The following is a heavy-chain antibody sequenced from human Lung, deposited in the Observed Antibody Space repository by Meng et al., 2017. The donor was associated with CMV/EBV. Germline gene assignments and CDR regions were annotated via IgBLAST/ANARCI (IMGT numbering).Heavy chain of an antibody. D-gene: IGHD6-19*01. Sequence: GECGVVVKRGRYPCLACVACDSTFSSLAIHWVRQAPGKGLRWVSGISYDGSNKYCADSVKGQYTISRDNSKHTLYLSMNSVVAEDTAVYYCASGQWHSLDYWGQGTLVTVSS. CDR3: ASGQWHSLDY. J-gene: IGHJ4*02. CDR1: DSTFSSLA. CDR2: ISYDGSNK. V-gene: IGHV3-30-3*01.